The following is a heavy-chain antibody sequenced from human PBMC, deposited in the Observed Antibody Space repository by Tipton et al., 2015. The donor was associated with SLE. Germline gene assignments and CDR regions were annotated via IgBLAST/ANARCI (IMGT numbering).Heavy chain of an antibody. CDR2: ISSSGSTI. V-gene: IGHV3-11*01. CDR3: ARHNNWKGPLDY. CDR1: GFTFNDYY. Sequence: SLRLSCAASGFTFNDYYMSWIRQAPGKGLEWVSYISSSGSTIYYADSVKGRFTTSRDNAKNSLYLQMNSLRAEDTAVYYCARHNNWKGPLDYWGQGTLVTVSS. D-gene: IGHD1-20*01. J-gene: IGHJ4*02.